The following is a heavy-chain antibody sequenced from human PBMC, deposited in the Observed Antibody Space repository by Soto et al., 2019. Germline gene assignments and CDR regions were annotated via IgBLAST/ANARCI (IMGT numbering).Heavy chain of an antibody. V-gene: IGHV3-30*18. CDR3: AKDDHDSSGYTFDY. Sequence: GGSLRLSCAASGFTFSSYGMHWVRQAPGKGLEWVAVISYDGSNKYYADSVKGRFTISRDNSKNTLYLQMNSLRAEDTAVYYCAKDDHDSSGYTFDYWGQGTLVTVYS. D-gene: IGHD3-22*01. CDR1: GFTFSSYG. CDR2: ISYDGSNK. J-gene: IGHJ4*02.